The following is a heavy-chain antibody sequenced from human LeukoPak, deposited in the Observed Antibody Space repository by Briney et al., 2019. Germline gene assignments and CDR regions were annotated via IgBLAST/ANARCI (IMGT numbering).Heavy chain of an antibody. V-gene: IGHV3-21*01. CDR1: GYTFSSFS. CDR2: ISPGSDYI. D-gene: IGHD4-17*01. CDR3: ARGSYGDYDY. Sequence: GGSLRLSCAGSGYTFSSFSMNWVRQAPGKGLEWVSSISPGSDYIYYADSVKGRFTISRDNAKNSLFLQMNSLRAEDTAVYYCARGSYGDYDYWGQGTLVTVSS. J-gene: IGHJ4*02.